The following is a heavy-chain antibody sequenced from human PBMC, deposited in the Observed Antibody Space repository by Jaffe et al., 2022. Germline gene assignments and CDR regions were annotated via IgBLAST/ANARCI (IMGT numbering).Heavy chain of an antibody. CDR1: GFTFSNYV. V-gene: IGHV3-23*01. CDR3: GSNPRSNHYYMDV. CDR2: ISNSGGST. D-gene: IGHD4-4*01. J-gene: IGHJ6*03. Sequence: EVQVLESGGGLVQPGGSLRLSCAASGFTFSNYVMTWVRQAPGKGLEWVSTISNSGGSTYYADSVKGRFTISRDNFKNTLYLQMNSLRAEDTAVYYCGSNPRSNHYYMDVWGKGTTVTVSS.